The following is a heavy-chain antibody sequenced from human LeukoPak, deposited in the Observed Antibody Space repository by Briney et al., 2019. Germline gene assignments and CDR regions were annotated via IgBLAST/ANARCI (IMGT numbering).Heavy chain of an antibody. CDR2: ISADNGKT. CDR1: GYTFTTYG. CDR3: ARDRSGYPYSTYFFDY. V-gene: IGHV1-18*01. D-gene: IGHD3-3*01. Sequence: ASVKVSCKASGYTFTTYGVSWVRQAPGQGLECMGWISADNGKTNYAQNVQGRVTMTTDTFTSTAYMELRSLRSDDTAVYYCARDRSGYPYSTYFFDYWGQGTLVTVSS. J-gene: IGHJ4*02.